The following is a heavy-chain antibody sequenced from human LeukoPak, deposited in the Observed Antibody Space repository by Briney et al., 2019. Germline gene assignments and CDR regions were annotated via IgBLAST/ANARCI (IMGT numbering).Heavy chain of an antibody. J-gene: IGHJ4*02. D-gene: IGHD1-14*01. CDR1: GFSLSTSGVG. CDR3: AHRRSGYNWNHGDFDY. V-gene: IGHV2-5*02. Sequence: SGPTLVKPTQTLTLTCTFSGFSLSTSGVGVGCIRQPPGKAPEWLAILYWDNDNRYSPSLKTRLTVIKDTSKNLAVLIMTDMDPVDTATYFCAHRRSGYNWNHGDFDYWGQGTLVTVSS. CDR2: LYWDNDN.